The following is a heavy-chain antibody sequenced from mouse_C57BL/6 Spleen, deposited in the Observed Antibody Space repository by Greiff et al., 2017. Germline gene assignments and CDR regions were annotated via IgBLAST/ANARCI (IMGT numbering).Heavy chain of an antibody. J-gene: IGHJ3*01. Sequence: VKLQESGAELARPGASVKLSCKASGYTFTSYGISWVKQRTGQGLEWIGEIYPRSGNTYYNEKFKGKATLTADKSSSTAYMELRSLTSEDSAVYFCARGADGFAYWGQGTLVTVSA. CDR1: GYTFTSYG. CDR3: ARGADGFAY. CDR2: IYPRSGNT. V-gene: IGHV1-81*01.